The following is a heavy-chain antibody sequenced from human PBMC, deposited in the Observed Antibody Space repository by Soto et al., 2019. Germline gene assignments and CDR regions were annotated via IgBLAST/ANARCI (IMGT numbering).Heavy chain of an antibody. CDR1: GGTFSSYA. Sequence: ASVKVSCKASGGTFSSYAISWVRQAPGQGLEWMGGIIPIFSTANYAQKFQGRVTITADKSTSTAYMELSSLRSEDTAVYYCARVAAAGTGAYYYYYGMDVWGQGTTVTVSS. CDR2: IIPIFSTA. V-gene: IGHV1-69*06. D-gene: IGHD6-13*01. J-gene: IGHJ6*02. CDR3: ARVAAAGTGAYYYYYGMDV.